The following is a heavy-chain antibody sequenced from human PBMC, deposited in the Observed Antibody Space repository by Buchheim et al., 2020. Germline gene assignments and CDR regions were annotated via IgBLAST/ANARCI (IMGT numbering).Heavy chain of an antibody. J-gene: IGHJ6*02. CDR1: GGSISSYY. Sequence: QVQLQESGPGLVKPSETLSLTCTVSGGSISSYYWSWIRQPAGKGLEWIGRIYTSGSTNYNPSLKSRVTMSVDTSKNPFSLKLSSVTAADTAVYYCARVPIVGATTLRGYYYYGMDVWGQGTT. V-gene: IGHV4-4*07. CDR2: IYTSGST. D-gene: IGHD1-26*01. CDR3: ARVPIVGATTLRGYYYYGMDV.